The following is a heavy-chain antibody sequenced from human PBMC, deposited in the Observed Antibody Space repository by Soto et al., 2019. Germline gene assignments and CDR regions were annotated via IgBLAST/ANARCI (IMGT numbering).Heavy chain of an antibody. J-gene: IGHJ4*02. V-gene: IGHV5-51*01. D-gene: IGHD3-22*01. CDR3: ARHARGDDSSGYPPDY. CDR2: IYPGDSDT. Sequence: GESLKISWKGSGYSFTIYWIGWVRQMPGKGLEWMGIIYPGDSDTRYSPSFQGQVTISADKSISTAYLQWSSLKASDTAMYYCARHARGDDSSGYPPDYWGQGTLVTVSS. CDR1: GYSFTIYW.